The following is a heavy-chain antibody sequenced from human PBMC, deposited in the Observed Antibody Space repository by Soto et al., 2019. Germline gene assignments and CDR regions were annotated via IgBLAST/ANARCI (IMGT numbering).Heavy chain of an antibody. CDR1: GFTFSSYS. D-gene: IGHD6-19*01. Sequence: GGSLRLSCAASGFTFSSYSMNWVRQAPGKGLEWVSSISSSSSYIYYADSVKGRFTISRDNAKNSLYLQMNSLRAEDTAVYYCARESRWSSGWYTDFDYWGQGTLVTVSS. V-gene: IGHV3-21*01. J-gene: IGHJ4*02. CDR2: ISSSSSYI. CDR3: ARESRWSSGWYTDFDY.